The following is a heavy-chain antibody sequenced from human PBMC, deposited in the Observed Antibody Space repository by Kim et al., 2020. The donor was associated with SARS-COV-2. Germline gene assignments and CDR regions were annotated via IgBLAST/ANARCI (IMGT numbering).Heavy chain of an antibody. CDR3: ARSIRYGDYARYPYYYYGMDV. D-gene: IGHD4-17*01. CDR1: GGSFSGYY. CDR2: INHSGST. Sequence: SETLSLTCAVYGGSFSGYYWSWIRQPPGKGLEWIGEINHSGSTNYNPSLKSRVTISVDTSKNQFSLKLSSVTAADTAVYYCARSIRYGDYARYPYYYYGMDVWGQGTTVTVSS. J-gene: IGHJ6*02. V-gene: IGHV4-34*01.